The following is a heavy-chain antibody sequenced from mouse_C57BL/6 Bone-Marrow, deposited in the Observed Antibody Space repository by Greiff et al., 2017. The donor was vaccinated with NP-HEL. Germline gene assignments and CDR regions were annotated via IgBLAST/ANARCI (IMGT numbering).Heavy chain of an antibody. CDR2: IDPNSGGT. J-gene: IGHJ1*03. CDR3: ASSYYYGRGWYFDG. D-gene: IGHD1-1*01. Sequence: QQSCKASGYTFTSYWMHWVKQRPGRGLEWIGRIDPNSGGTKYNEKFKSKATLTVDKPSSTAYMQLSSLTSEDSAVYYCASSYYYGRGWYFDGWGTGTTVTVSS. V-gene: IGHV1-72*01. CDR1: GYTFTSYW.